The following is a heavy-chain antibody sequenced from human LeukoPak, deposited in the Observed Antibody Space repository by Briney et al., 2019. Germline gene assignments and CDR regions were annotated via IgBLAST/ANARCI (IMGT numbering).Heavy chain of an antibody. Sequence: GRSLRLSCAASGFTFSSYAMHWVRQAPGKGLEWVAVISYDGSNKYYADSVKGRFTISRDNSKNTLYLQMNSLRAEDTAVYYCAREYDYFDHWGQGTLVTVSS. CDR1: GFTFSSYA. CDR3: AREYDYFDH. CDR2: ISYDGSNK. J-gene: IGHJ4*02. V-gene: IGHV3-30-3*01.